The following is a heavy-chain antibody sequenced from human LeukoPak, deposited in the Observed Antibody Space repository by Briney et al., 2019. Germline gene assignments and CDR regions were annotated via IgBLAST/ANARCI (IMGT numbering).Heavy chain of an antibody. Sequence: PGGSLRLSCTASGFTFGDYAMSWFRQAPGKGLEWVGFIRSKAYGGTTEYAATVKGRFTISRDDSESSVYLQMNSLKTEDTAVYYCTREHSYYYDNSGSDYWGQGTLVTVSS. CDR1: GFTFGDYA. CDR3: TREHSYYYDNSGSDY. CDR2: IRSKAYGGTT. V-gene: IGHV3-49*03. D-gene: IGHD3-22*01. J-gene: IGHJ4*02.